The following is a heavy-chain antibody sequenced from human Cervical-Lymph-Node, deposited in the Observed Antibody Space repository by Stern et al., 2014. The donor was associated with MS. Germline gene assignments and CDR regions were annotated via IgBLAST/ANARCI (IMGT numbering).Heavy chain of an antibody. J-gene: IGHJ4*02. V-gene: IGHV4-39*01. CDR2: IYYSGST. CDR1: GGSVSTRNYY. Sequence: QVQLVESGPGLVKPSETLSLTCAVSGGSVSTRNYYWGRIRQPPGQGLQWIASIYYSGSTYYNPSLERRVTISVDPSATPFSLRLNSGTAADTAVYYCARLSFSRGIYWGQGTLVTVSS. CDR3: ARLSFSRGIY. D-gene: IGHD1-1*01.